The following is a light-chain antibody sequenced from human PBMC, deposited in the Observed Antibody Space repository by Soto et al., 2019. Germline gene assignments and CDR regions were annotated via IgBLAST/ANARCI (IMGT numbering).Light chain of an antibody. CDR2: GAS. V-gene: IGKV3-20*01. CDR1: QSVSSSF. J-gene: IGKJ1*01. CDR3: QQYVTSPWA. Sequence: EIVLTQSPGTLSLSPGERATLSCRASQSVSSSFLAWYQQKPGQAPRLLIYGASNRATGIPDRFSGSGSRTHFTLTISRLEPEDFAVYYCQQYVTSPWALGQGNKVAIE.